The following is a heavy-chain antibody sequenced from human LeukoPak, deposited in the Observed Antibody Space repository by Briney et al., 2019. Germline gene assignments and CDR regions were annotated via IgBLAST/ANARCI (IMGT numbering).Heavy chain of an antibody. D-gene: IGHD3-10*01. V-gene: IGHV3-21*01. Sequence: GGSLRLSCAASGFTFSSYSMNWVRQAPGKGLEWVSSISSSSSYIYYADSVKGRFTISRDNAKNSLYLQMNSLRAEDTAVYYCARDRKYGSGSYSAFDIWGQGTMVTVSS. CDR1: GFTFSSYS. CDR2: ISSSSSYI. CDR3: ARDRKYGSGSYSAFDI. J-gene: IGHJ3*02.